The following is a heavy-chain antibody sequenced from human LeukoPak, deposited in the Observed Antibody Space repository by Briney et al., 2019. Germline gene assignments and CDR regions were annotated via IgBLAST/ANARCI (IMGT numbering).Heavy chain of an antibody. CDR3: ARENGMIGRFDP. CDR2: IKEDGSEK. J-gene: IGHJ5*02. D-gene: IGHD2-21*01. V-gene: IGHV3-7*01. CDR1: GFTFDDYA. Sequence: GGSLRLSCAASGFTFDDYAMHWVRQAPGKGLEWVANIKEDGSEKHYVDSVKGRFTISRDNAQKSLYLQMNSLRAEDTAVYYCARENGMIGRFDPWGQGTLVTVSS.